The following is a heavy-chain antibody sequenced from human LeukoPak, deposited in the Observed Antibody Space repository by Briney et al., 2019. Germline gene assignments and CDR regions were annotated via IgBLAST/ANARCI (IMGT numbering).Heavy chain of an antibody. CDR3: ARSFTIFPTYYYYYGMDV. CDR1: GYSFTSYC. CDR2: IYPGDSDT. Sequence: GASLQISFQGSGYSFTSYCIGWVRRLPGKGLEGMGIIYPGDSDTRYSPSFQGQVTISADKSISTAYLQWSSLKASDTAMYYCARSFTIFPTYYYYYGMDVWGQGTTVTVSS. J-gene: IGHJ6*02. D-gene: IGHD3-3*01. V-gene: IGHV5-51*01.